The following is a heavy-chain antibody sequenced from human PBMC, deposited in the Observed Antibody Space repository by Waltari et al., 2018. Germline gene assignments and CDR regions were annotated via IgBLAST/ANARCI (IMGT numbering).Heavy chain of an antibody. D-gene: IGHD1-26*01. V-gene: IGHV1-69*12. J-gene: IGHJ3*01. Sequence: QVHLVQSGAEVRRPGSSVKVSCEASGGSFGTYAITGVRQAPGQGLEWIAGIIPSFGKPNYAQKFQDRVKVAADELTRTAFMELSSLRPDDTAVYYCAKRIVGGPFDVWGQGTMVIVSS. CDR3: AKRIVGGPFDV. CDR2: IIPSFGKP. CDR1: GGSFGTYA.